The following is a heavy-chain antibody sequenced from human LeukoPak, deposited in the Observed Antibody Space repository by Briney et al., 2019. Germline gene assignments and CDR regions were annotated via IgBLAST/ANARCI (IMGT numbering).Heavy chain of an antibody. V-gene: IGHV3-33*06. CDR1: GFTFSSYG. CDR2: ILSDGSKE. D-gene: IGHD3-22*01. CDR3: AKDRRQYYYDSSGYYYDY. Sequence: GGSLRLSCAASGFTFSSYGMHWVRQAPGKGLEWVAVILSDGSKEFYTDSVKGRFTISRDNSKNTLYLQMNSLRAEDTAVYYCAKDRRQYYYDSSGYYYDYWGQGTLVTVSS. J-gene: IGHJ4*02.